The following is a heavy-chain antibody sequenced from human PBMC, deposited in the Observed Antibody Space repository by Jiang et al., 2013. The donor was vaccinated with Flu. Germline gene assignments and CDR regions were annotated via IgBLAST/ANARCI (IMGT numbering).Heavy chain of an antibody. D-gene: IGHD2-2*02. Sequence: QLVESGAEVKKPGESLKISCKGSGYSFTSYWIGWVRQMPGKGLEWMGIIYPGDSDTRYSPSFQGQVTISADKSISTAYLQWSSLKASDTAMYYCARHPTPQIPPGRWFDPWGQGTLVTVSS. CDR3: ARHPTPQIPPGRWFDP. CDR2: IYPGDSDT. J-gene: IGHJ5*02. V-gene: IGHV5-51*01. CDR1: GYSFTSYW.